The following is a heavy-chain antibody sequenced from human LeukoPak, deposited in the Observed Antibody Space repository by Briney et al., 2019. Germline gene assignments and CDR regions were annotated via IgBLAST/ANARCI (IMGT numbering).Heavy chain of an antibody. V-gene: IGHV4-4*07. D-gene: IGHD2-2*01. CDR2: IYTSGST. J-gene: IGHJ5*02. CDR3: ARIRPGYCSSTSCQPGGWFDP. CDR1: GGSISSYY. Sequence: SETLSLTCTVPGGSISSYYWSWIPKPAGKGLEWIGRIYTSGSTNYNPSLKSRVTMSVDTSKNQCSLKLSSVTAADTAVYYCARIRPGYCSSTSCQPGGWFDPWGQGTLVSVSS.